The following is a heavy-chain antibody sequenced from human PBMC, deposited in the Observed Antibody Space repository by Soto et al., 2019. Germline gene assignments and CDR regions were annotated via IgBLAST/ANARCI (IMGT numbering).Heavy chain of an antibody. D-gene: IGHD3-10*01. CDR2: IYYSGST. Sequence: SETLSLTCTVSGGSISSSSYYWGWIRQPPGKGLEWIGNIYYSGSTYYNSSLKSRLTISVDTSKNHFSLKLNSVTAADTAVYYCARQTRKGTTMRGVDYWGQGTLVTVSS. CDR1: GGSISSSSYY. V-gene: IGHV4-39*01. J-gene: IGHJ4*02. CDR3: ARQTRKGTTMRGVDY.